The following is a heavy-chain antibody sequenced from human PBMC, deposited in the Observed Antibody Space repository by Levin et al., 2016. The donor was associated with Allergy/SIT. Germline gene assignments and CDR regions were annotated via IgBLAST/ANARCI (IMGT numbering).Heavy chain of an antibody. CDR3: AKEYYDSSGYYYYYYMDV. V-gene: IGHV3-30*18. J-gene: IGHJ6*03. CDR2: ISYDGSNK. D-gene: IGHD3-22*01. Sequence: VRQAPGKGLEWVAVISYDGSNKYYADSVKGRFTISRDNSKNTLYLQMNSLRAEDTAVYYCAKEYYDSSGYYYYYYMDVWGKGTTVTVSS.